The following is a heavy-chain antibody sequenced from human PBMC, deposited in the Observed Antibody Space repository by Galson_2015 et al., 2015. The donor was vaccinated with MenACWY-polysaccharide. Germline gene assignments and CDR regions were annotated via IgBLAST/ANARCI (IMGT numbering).Heavy chain of an antibody. Sequence: SLRLSCAASGFTFDDYAMHWVRQAPGKGLEWVSGISWNSGSIGYADSVKGRFTISRDNAKNSLYLQMNSLRAEDTALYYCAKDMRAHEDAFDFWGHGTVVTVSS. CDR3: AKDMRAHEDAFDF. CDR1: GFTFDDYA. J-gene: IGHJ3*01. V-gene: IGHV3-9*01. CDR2: ISWNSGSI.